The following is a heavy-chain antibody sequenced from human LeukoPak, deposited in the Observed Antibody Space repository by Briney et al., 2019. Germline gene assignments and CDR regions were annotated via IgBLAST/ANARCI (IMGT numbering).Heavy chain of an antibody. CDR1: GYTFTSYY. J-gene: IGHJ6*03. D-gene: IGHD3-10*01. Sequence: GTSVKVSCKASGYTFTSYYMHWVRQAPGQGLEWMGIINPSGGSTSYAQKFQGRVTMTRDMSTSTVYMELSSLRPEDTAVYYCARDQTFGTYYYYYMDVWGKGTTVTVSS. V-gene: IGHV1-46*01. CDR3: ARDQTFGTYYYYYMDV. CDR2: INPSGGST.